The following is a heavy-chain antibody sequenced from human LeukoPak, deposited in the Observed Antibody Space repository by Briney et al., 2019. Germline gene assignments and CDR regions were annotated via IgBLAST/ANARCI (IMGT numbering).Heavy chain of an antibody. CDR3: ARAPVGCSGGSCYSAYFDY. J-gene: IGHJ4*02. CDR2: IKQDGSGK. CDR1: GFTFSSYW. Sequence: PGGSLRLSCAASGFTFSSYWMSRVRQAPGKGLEWVANIKQDGSGKYYVDSVKGRFTISRDNAKNSLYLQMNSLRAEDTAVYYCARAPVGCSGGSCYSAYFDYWGQGTLVTVSS. V-gene: IGHV3-7*03. D-gene: IGHD2-15*01.